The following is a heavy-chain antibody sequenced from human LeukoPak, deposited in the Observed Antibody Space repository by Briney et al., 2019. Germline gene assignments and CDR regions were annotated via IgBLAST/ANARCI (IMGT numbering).Heavy chain of an antibody. J-gene: IGHJ6*02. V-gene: IGHV3-53*01. CDR3: ARVYKGYSSGWAGFLDV. CDR1: GFTVSSNY. Sequence: PGGSLRLSCAASGFTVSSNYMSWVRQAPGKGLEWVSVIYSGGSTYYADSVKGRFTISRDNSKNTLYPQMNSLRAEDTAVYYCARVYKGYSSGWAGFLDVWGQGTTVTVSS. CDR2: IYSGGST. D-gene: IGHD6-19*01.